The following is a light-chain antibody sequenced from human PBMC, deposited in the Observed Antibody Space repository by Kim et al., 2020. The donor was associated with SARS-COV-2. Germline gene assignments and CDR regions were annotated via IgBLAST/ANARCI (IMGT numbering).Light chain of an antibody. V-gene: IGKV3-11*01. CDR2: GAS. CDR1: QNISSY. CDR3: QQHNSWPLT. Sequence: LSPGERATLSCRASQNISSYLAWYQQKSGQAPRLVIYGASDRATGIPARFSGSGSGTDFTLTISSLEAEDFAVYYCQQHNSWPLTFGGGTKVDIK. J-gene: IGKJ4*01.